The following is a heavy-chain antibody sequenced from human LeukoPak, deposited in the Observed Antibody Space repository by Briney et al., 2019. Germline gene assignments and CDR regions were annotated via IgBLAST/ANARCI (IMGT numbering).Heavy chain of an antibody. Sequence: PGGSLRLSCAASGFTFSSYGMHWVRQAPGKGLEWVAVISYDGSNKYYADSVKGRFTISRDNSKNTLYLQMNSLRAEDTAVYYCARDSGRVVRFDYWGQGTLVTVSS. CDR1: GFTFSSYG. CDR2: ISYDGSNK. D-gene: IGHD2-2*01. V-gene: IGHV3-30*19. CDR3: ARDSGRVVRFDY. J-gene: IGHJ4*02.